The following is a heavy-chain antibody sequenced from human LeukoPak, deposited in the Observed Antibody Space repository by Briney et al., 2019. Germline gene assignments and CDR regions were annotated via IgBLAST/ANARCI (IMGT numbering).Heavy chain of an antibody. Sequence: KPGGFLRLSCAASGFAFSDDYMSWIRQAPGKGLEWVSYISSSGSTTYYADSVKGRLTISRDNAKNSLYLQMNSLTAEDTAVYYCASSSGDYGDYNWFDPWGQGTLVTVSS. CDR3: ASSSGDYGDYNWFDP. CDR1: GFAFSDDY. V-gene: IGHV3-11*01. D-gene: IGHD4-17*01. CDR2: ISSSGSTT. J-gene: IGHJ5*02.